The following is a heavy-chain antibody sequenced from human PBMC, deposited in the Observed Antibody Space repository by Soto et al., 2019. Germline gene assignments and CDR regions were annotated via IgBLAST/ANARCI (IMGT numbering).Heavy chain of an antibody. J-gene: IGHJ4*02. D-gene: IGHD3-16*01. V-gene: IGHV4-59*01. CDR2: IFYSGSA. CDR1: GASMNNYY. Sequence: SETLSLTCTVSGASMNNYYGSWIRQPPGKGLEYIGYIFYSGSADYNPSLRSRVTMSVDTSNNQFSLKLRSVTAADTAVYYCERSGHSFGGVIWGQGILVTVYS. CDR3: ERSGHSFGGVI.